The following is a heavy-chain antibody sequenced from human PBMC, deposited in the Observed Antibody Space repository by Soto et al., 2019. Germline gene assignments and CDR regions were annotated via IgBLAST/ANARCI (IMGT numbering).Heavy chain of an antibody. J-gene: IGHJ4*02. D-gene: IGHD3-10*01. CDR3: ARDRGYGGDYFDY. Sequence: QVQLVESGGALVKPGGSLRLSCAASGFTFSDFYMSWIRQAPGMGLGWVSYIHSSGDTMYYADSVKGPFTISRDNAKNSLYLQMNSLRAEDTAVYYCARDRGYGGDYFDYWGQGTLVTVSS. CDR1: GFTFSDFY. CDR2: IHSSGDTM. V-gene: IGHV3-11*01.